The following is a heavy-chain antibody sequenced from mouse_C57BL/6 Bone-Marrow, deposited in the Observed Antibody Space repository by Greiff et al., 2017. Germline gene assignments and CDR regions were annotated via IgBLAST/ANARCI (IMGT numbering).Heavy chain of an antibody. Sequence: VKLMESGAELARPGASVKMSCKASGYTFTSYTMHWVKQRPGQGLEWIGYINPSSGYTKYNQKFKDKATLTADKSSSTAYMQLSSLTSEDSAVYYCARWHGMDYWGQGTSVTVSS. V-gene: IGHV1-4*01. CDR3: ARWHGMDY. CDR1: GYTFTSYT. J-gene: IGHJ4*01. CDR2: INPSSGYT.